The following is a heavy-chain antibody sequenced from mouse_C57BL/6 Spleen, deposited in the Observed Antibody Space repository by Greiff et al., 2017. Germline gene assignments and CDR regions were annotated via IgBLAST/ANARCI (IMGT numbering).Heavy chain of an antibody. D-gene: IGHD2-5*01. CDR3: ARKRGYSNYYYYAMDY. CDR2: IYPGSGST. J-gene: IGHJ4*01. CDR1: GYTFTSYW. V-gene: IGHV1-55*01. Sequence: QVQLQQPGAELVKPGASVQMSCKASGYTFTSYWLTWVKQRPGQGLEWIGDIYPGSGSTNYNEKFKSKATLTVDTSSSTAYTQLSSLTSEDSAVYYCARKRGYSNYYYYAMDYWGQGTSVTVSS.